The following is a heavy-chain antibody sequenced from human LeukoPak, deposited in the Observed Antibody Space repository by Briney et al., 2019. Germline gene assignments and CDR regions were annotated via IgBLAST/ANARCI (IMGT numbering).Heavy chain of an antibody. CDR1: GFTFSSYY. D-gene: IGHD5-24*01. V-gene: IGHV3-21*01. CDR2: ISGNTNHL. CDR3: ARDQYVATIGHDS. Sequence: GGSLRLSCAASGFTFSSYYMNWVRQAPGKGLEWVSSISGNTNHLYYADSVKDRFTISRDNAKNSLYLQMNSVRAEDTAVYYCARDQYVATIGHDSWGQGTLVTVSS. J-gene: IGHJ5*01.